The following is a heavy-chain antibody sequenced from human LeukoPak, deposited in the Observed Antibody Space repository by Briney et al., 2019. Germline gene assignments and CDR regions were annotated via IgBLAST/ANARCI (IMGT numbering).Heavy chain of an antibody. CDR3: ARDAGDLDY. D-gene: IGHD4-17*01. J-gene: IGHJ4*02. V-gene: IGHV4-59*12. CDR2: IYYSGST. CDR1: GGSMKNYY. Sequence: SETLSLTCTVSGGSMKNYYWIWIRQSPGKGLEWIGYIYYSGSTNYNPSLKSRVTISVDTSKNQFSLKLTSVTAADTAVYYCARDAGDLDYWGQGTLATVSS.